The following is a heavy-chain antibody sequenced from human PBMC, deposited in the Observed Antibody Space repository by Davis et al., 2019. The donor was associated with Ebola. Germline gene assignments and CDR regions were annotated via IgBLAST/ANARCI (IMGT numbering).Heavy chain of an antibody. CDR1: GGSISTFNHY. Sequence: SETLSLTCTVSGGSISTFNHYWGWIRQTPEKGLEWIGSIYYSGTTYYNPSLKSRVNMSVDPSRNQFSLKLISVTAADTAIYYCAAVGFCSGGGCYLVDYWGQGTLVTVSS. V-gene: IGHV4-39*01. D-gene: IGHD2-15*01. J-gene: IGHJ4*02. CDR3: AAVGFCSGGGCYLVDY. CDR2: IYYSGTT.